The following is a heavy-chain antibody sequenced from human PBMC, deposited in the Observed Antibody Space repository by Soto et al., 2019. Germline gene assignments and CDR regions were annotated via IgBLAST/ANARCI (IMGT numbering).Heavy chain of an antibody. CDR1: GFSFSDSA. D-gene: IGHD1-1*01. V-gene: IGHV3-23*01. Sequence: EVQLFESGGGLAHPGGYLRLSCGVSGFSFSDSAMSWFRQAPGKVLEWVSAMSGDEGSAYYTDSVRGLFTVSRDNSKNTLYLEMHSLRGEDTAVYYCAKVRSWNSFYKIEGQNYYALDVWGRETTVTVSS. CDR2: MSGDEGSA. CDR3: AKVRSWNSFYKIEGQNYYALDV. J-gene: IGHJ6*02.